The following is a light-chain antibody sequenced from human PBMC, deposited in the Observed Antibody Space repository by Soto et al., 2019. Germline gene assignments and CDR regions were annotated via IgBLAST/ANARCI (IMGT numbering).Light chain of an antibody. CDR3: CSYAGSSSYA. CDR2: DVT. V-gene: IGLV2-11*01. CDR1: SSDVGGYNY. Sequence: QSVLTQPRSVSGSPGQSVTISCTGTSSDVGGYNYVSWYQQHPGKAPKLMIYDVTKWPSGVPDRFSGSKSGNSASLTISGLQADDEADYYCCSYAGSSSYAFGTGTKVTVL. J-gene: IGLJ1*01.